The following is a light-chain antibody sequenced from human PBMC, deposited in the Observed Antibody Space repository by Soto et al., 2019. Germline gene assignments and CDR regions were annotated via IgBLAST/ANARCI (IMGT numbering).Light chain of an antibody. CDR3: QQRNNWPPIT. J-gene: IGKJ5*01. CDR2: GAS. V-gene: IGKV3-11*01. CDR1: QSVSVNS. Sequence: EIVLTQSPGTLSLSPGERATLSCRASQSVSVNSLAWYQQKPGQVPRLLIYGASTRATGIPARFSGSGSETDFTLTITSLEPEDFAVYYCQQRNNWPPITFGQGTRLEIK.